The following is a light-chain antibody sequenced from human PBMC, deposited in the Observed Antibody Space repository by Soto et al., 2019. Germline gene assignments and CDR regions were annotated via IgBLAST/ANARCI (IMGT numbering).Light chain of an antibody. Sequence: DIQMTQSPSPLSASVGDRVTITCRASQDISIYLNWYQQKPGKAPKLLIHTASTLQSGVPSRFSGSGSGTDFSLTITSLQPEDFATYHCQQNYRTPLTFGQGTKVEIK. V-gene: IGKV1-39*01. J-gene: IGKJ1*01. CDR2: TAS. CDR1: QDISIY. CDR3: QQNYRTPLT.